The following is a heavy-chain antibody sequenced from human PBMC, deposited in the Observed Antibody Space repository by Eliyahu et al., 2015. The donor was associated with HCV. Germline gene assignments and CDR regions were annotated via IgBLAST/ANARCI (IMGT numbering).Heavy chain of an antibody. CDR2: IYYSGST. V-gene: IGHV4-59*01. D-gene: IGHD6-19*01. Sequence: QVQLQESGPGLVKPSETLSLTCTVSGGSISSYYWSWIRQPPGKGLEWIGYIYYSGSTNYNPSLKSRVTISVDTSKNQFSLKLSSVTAADTAVYYCARAAYSSGWYFTGGFDPWGQGTLVTVSS. J-gene: IGHJ5*02. CDR3: ARAAYSSGWYFTGGFDP. CDR1: GGSISSYY.